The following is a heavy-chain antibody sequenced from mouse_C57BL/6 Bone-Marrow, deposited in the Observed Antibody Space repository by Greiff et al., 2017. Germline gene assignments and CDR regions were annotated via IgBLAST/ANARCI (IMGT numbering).Heavy chain of an antibody. Sequence: VHVKQSGPVLVKPGASVKMSCKASGYTFTDYYMNWVKQSHGKSLEWIGVINPYNGGTSYNQKFKGKATLTVDKSSSTAYMELNSLTSEDSAVYYCARGANWDYFDYWGQGTTLTVSS. CDR1: GYTFTDYY. CDR3: ARGANWDYFDY. CDR2: INPYNGGT. D-gene: IGHD4-1*01. J-gene: IGHJ2*01. V-gene: IGHV1-19*01.